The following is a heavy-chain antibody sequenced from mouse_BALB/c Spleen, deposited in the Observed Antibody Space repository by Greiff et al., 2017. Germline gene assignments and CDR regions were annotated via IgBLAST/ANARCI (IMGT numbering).Heavy chain of an antibody. V-gene: IGHV1-31*01. CDR1: GYSFTGYY. J-gene: IGHJ1*01. CDR2: INPYNGAT. D-gene: IGHD4-1*02. Sequence: VQLQQSGPELVKPGASVKISCKASGYSFTGYYMHWVKQSHVKSLEWIGRINPYNGATSYNQNFKDKASLTVDKSSSTAYMELHSLTSEDSAVYYCARRQLGFWYFDVWGAGTTVTVSS. CDR3: ARRQLGFWYFDV.